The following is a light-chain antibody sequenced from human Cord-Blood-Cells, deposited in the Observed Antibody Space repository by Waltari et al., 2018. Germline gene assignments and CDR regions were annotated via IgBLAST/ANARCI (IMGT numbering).Light chain of an antibody. CDR3: QQYNNWPPWT. CDR2: GAS. J-gene: IGKJ1*01. CDR1: QSVSSN. Sequence: EIVMTQYQATLYVSTGERATLSCRASQSVSSNLAWYQQKPCQAPRLLIYGASTRSTGIPARFSVSGSGTEFTLTLSSLQSEDFAVYYCQQYNNWPPWTFGQGTKVEIK. V-gene: IGKV3-15*01.